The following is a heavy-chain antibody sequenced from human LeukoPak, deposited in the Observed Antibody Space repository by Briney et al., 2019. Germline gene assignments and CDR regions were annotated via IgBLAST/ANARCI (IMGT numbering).Heavy chain of an antibody. CDR2: ISASETSI. V-gene: IGHV3-48*03. CDR1: GFTFSLYN. Sequence: GGSLRLSCAASGFTFSLYNMNWVRQAPGKGLEWVSQISASETSIKYADSVRGRFTISRDNVKNSVYLQMNSLRAEDTAIYYCVRDNLENQWLERSYWGQGTLVTVSS. J-gene: IGHJ4*02. D-gene: IGHD6-19*01. CDR3: VRDNLENQWLERSY.